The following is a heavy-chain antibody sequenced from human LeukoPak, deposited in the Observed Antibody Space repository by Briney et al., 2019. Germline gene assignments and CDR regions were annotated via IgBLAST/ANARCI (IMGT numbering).Heavy chain of an antibody. D-gene: IGHD6-19*01. CDR1: GFIFSSYG. CDR3: ARERSSGWSDY. Sequence: AGGSLRLSCAASGFIFSSYGMHWVRQAPGKGLEWVAVISYDGSNKYYADSVKGRFTISRDNSKNTLYLQMNSLRAEDTAVYYCARERSSGWSDYWGQGTLVTVSS. CDR2: ISYDGSNK. V-gene: IGHV3-33*05. J-gene: IGHJ4*02.